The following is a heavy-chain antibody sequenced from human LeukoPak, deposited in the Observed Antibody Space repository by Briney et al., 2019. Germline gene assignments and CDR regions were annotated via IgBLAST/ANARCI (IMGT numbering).Heavy chain of an antibody. CDR3: AREAVTTSLFDY. Sequence: PGGSLRLSCAASGFTFSSYEMNWVRQAPGKGLEWVSYISSSGSTIYYADSVKGRFTISRDNAKNSLYLQMNSLRAEDTAVYYCAREAVTTSLFDYWGQGTLVTVYS. J-gene: IGHJ4*02. CDR1: GFTFSSYE. D-gene: IGHD4-17*01. CDR2: ISSSGSTI. V-gene: IGHV3-48*03.